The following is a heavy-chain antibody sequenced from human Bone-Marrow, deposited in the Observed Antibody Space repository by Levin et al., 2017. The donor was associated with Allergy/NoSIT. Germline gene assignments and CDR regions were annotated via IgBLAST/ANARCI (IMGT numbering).Heavy chain of an antibody. J-gene: IGHJ3*02. CDR3: TRKSTVTLKGAFDI. Sequence: SQTLSLTCAISGDSVSSNSAAWNWIRQSPSRGLEWLGRTYYRSKWYNEYAESVKSRIIINPDTSKNQFSLQLNSVTPEDTAVYYCTRKSTVTLKGAFDIWGQGTVVTVSS. CDR1: GDSVSSNSAA. V-gene: IGHV6-1*01. CDR2: TYYRSKWYN. D-gene: IGHD4-17*01.